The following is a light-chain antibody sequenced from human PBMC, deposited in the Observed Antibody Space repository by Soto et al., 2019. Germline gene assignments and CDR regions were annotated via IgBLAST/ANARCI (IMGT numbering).Light chain of an antibody. Sequence: EIVLTQSPATLSSFPGDRVTLSCRASQSLLHSNGYNYLDWYLQKPGQSPQLLIYLGSNRASGVPDRFSGSGSGTDFTLKISRVEAEDVGVYYCMQALQTPRTFGQGTKV. CDR1: QSLLHSNGYNY. V-gene: IGKV2-28*01. CDR2: LGS. J-gene: IGKJ1*01. CDR3: MQALQTPRT.